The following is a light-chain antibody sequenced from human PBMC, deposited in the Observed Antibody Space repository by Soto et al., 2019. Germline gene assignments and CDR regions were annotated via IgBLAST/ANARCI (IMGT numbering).Light chain of an antibody. Sequence: QSVLTQPASVSGSPGQSITISCAGTRSDVGGYNYVSWYQQHPGKAPKLMIYEVSNRPSGVSNRFSGAKSGSTASLIISGLQAEDEADYYCTSYTGSSTPWVFGGGTKLTVL. CDR1: RSDVGGYNY. CDR2: EVS. J-gene: IGLJ3*02. V-gene: IGLV2-14*01. CDR3: TSYTGSSTPWV.